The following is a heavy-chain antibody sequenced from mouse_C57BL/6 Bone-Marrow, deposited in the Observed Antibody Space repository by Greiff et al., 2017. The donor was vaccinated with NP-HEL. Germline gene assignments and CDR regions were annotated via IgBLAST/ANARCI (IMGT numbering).Heavy chain of an antibody. V-gene: IGHV1-55*01. CDR1: GYNFTSYW. D-gene: IGHD1-1*01. J-gene: IGHJ1*03. CDR2: IYPGSGST. CDR3: AGSKDWYFDV. Sequence: VQLQQPGAELVKPGASVKMSCKASGYNFTSYWITWVKQRPGQGLEWIGDIYPGSGSTNYNEKFKSKATLTVDTSSSTAYMQLSSLTSEDSAVYYCAGSKDWYFDVWGTGTTVTVSS.